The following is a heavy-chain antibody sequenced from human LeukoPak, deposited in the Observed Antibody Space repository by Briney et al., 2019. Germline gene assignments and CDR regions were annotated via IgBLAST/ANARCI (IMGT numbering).Heavy chain of an antibody. Sequence: ASVKVSCKASGYTFTSYGISWVRQAPGQGLEWMGWISAYNGNTNYAQKLHGRVTMTTDTSTSTAYMELRSLRSDDTAVYYCARHRREGFLEWLSNDYWGQGTLVTVSS. D-gene: IGHD3-3*01. V-gene: IGHV1-18*01. CDR3: ARHRREGFLEWLSNDY. CDR1: GYTFTSYG. J-gene: IGHJ4*02. CDR2: ISAYNGNT.